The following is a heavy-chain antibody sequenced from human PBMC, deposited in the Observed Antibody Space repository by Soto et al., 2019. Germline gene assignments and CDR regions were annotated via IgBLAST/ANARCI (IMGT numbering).Heavy chain of an antibody. D-gene: IGHD1-1*01. CDR1: GFTFSAYW. J-gene: IGHJ4*02. V-gene: IGHV3-74*01. CDR3: ARGPRVSSTGTGAH. CDR2: ISDDGSTA. Sequence: GGSLRLSCSVSGFTFSAYWMHWVRQVPGKGLTWVSRISDDGSTATYADSVKGRFVISRDNAKNSLYLEMNTLRADDSGLYYCARGPRVSSTGTGAHWGRGTLVT.